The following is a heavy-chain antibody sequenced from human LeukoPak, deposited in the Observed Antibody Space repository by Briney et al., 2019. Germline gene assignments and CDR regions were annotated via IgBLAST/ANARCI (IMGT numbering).Heavy chain of an antibody. CDR3: ARRLTQYDCFDP. D-gene: IGHD2-2*01. Sequence: SQTLSLTCAISGDSVSSNGVTWNWIRQSPSRGLEWLGRTYYRSTWYNDYAVSVRGRITVNPDTSKNQFSLHLNSVTPEDTAVYYCARRLTQYDCFDPWGQGILVTVSS. CDR1: GDSVSSNGVT. J-gene: IGHJ5*02. CDR2: TYYRSTWYN. V-gene: IGHV6-1*01.